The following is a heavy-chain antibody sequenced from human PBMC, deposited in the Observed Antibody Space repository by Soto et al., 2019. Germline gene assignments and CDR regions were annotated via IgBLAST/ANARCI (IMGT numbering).Heavy chain of an antibody. CDR3: ARSNSGYYKWFDP. CDR2: IYYSGIT. D-gene: IGHD3-22*01. CDR1: GDSISNSNCY. Sequence: PSETLSLTCTVSGDSISNSNCYWGWIRQPPGKGLEWIANIYYSGITYCNPSLRSRVAISVDTSKNQFSLKLSSVTAADTAIYYCARSNSGYYKWFDPWGQGTLVTVSS. V-gene: IGHV4-39*01. J-gene: IGHJ5*02.